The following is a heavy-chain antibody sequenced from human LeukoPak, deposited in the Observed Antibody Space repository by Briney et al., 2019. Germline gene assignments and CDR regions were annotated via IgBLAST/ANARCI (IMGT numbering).Heavy chain of an antibody. CDR3: ARVSGSGSDFDY. CDR1: GFTFSSYS. V-gene: IGHV3-21*01. Sequence: GSLRLSCAASGFTFSSYSMNWVRQAPGKGLEWVSSISSSSSYIYYADSVKGRFTISRDNAKNSLYLQMNSLRAEDTAVYYCARVSGSGSDFDYWGQGTLVTVSS. D-gene: IGHD3-10*01. CDR2: ISSSSSYI. J-gene: IGHJ4*02.